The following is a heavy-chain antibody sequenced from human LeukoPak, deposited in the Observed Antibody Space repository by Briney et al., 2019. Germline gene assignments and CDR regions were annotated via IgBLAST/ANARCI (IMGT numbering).Heavy chain of an antibody. Sequence: SGGSLRLSCAASGFTFSSYGMHWVRQAPGKGLEWVAFIRYDGSNKYYADSVKGRFTISRDNSKNTLYLQMNSLRAEGTAVYYCAKGIVLGVYFDYWGQGTLVTVSS. J-gene: IGHJ4*02. V-gene: IGHV3-30*02. D-gene: IGHD3-10*01. CDR3: AKGIVLGVYFDY. CDR2: IRYDGSNK. CDR1: GFTFSSYG.